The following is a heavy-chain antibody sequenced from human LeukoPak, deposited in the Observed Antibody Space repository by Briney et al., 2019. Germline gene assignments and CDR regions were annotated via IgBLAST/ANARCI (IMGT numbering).Heavy chain of an antibody. CDR3: ARDFTRTFDY. Sequence: GYLRLSCAASGFTFSDYYMSWIRQAPGTGLERVSYISSSGSTIYYPDSVKGRFTISRDNAKISLYLQMDSLRAEDTAVYYCARDFTRTFDYWGQGTLVTVSS. D-gene: IGHD3-16*01. V-gene: IGHV3-11*04. CDR1: GFTFSDYY. J-gene: IGHJ4*02. CDR2: ISSSGSTI.